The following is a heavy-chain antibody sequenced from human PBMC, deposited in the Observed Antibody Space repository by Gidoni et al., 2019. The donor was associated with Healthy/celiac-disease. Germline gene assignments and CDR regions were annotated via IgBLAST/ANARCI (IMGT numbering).Heavy chain of an antibody. CDR2: IYTSGST. CDR3: ARDCSSTSCYDY. V-gene: IGHV4-61*02. CDR1: GGSISSGSYY. Sequence: QVQLQESGPGLVKPSQTLSLTCTVSGGSISSGSYYWSWIRQPAGKGLEWIGRIYTSGSTNYNPSLKSRVTMSVDTSKNQFSLKLSSVTAADTAVYYCARDCSSTSCYDYWGQGTLVTVSS. D-gene: IGHD2-2*01. J-gene: IGHJ4*02.